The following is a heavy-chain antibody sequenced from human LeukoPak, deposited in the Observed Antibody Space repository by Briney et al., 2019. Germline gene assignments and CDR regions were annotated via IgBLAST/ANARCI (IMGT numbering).Heavy chain of an antibody. CDR2: MYLSGTT. Sequence: PSETLSLTCAVSGGSISNPNWWSWVRQPPGKGLEWIGEMYLSGTTHSNPSVKSRVTISIDKSKNQFFLNLSSVTAADTAVYYCAGLVGRYSSGLYYYYFDYWGQGTLVTVSS. V-gene: IGHV4-4*02. D-gene: IGHD3-22*01. J-gene: IGHJ4*02. CDR3: AGLVGRYSSGLYYYYFDY. CDR1: GGSISNPNW.